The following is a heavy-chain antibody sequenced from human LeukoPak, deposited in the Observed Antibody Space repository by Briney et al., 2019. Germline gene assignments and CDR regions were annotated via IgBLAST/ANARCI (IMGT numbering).Heavy chain of an antibody. D-gene: IGHD5-24*01. Sequence: GASVKVSCKASGGTFSSYAISWVRQAPGQGLEWMGRIIPILGIANYAQKFQGRVTITADKSTSTAYMELSSLRSEDTAVYYCARSPSRDGYYWGYFDYWGQGTLVTVSS. CDR3: ARSPSRDGYYWGYFDY. CDR2: IIPILGIA. J-gene: IGHJ4*02. CDR1: GGTFSSYA. V-gene: IGHV1-69*04.